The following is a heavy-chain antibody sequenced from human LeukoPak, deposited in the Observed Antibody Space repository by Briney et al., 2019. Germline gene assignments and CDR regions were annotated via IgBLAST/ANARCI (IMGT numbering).Heavy chain of an antibody. CDR3: ASIAASVAFDI. J-gene: IGHJ3*02. CDR1: GFTFSSYE. CDR2: ISSSGSTI. D-gene: IGHD6-13*01. Sequence: PGGSLRLSCAASGFTFSSYEMNWVRQAPGKGLEWVSYISSSGSTIYCADSVKGRFTISRDNAKNSLYLQMNSLRAEDTAVYYCASIAASVAFDIWGQGTMVTVSS. V-gene: IGHV3-48*03.